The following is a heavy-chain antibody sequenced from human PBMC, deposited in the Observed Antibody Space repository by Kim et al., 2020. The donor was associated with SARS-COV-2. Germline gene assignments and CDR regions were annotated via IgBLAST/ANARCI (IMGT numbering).Heavy chain of an antibody. V-gene: IGHV3-33*03. CDR2: MWYDENKK. D-gene: IGHD6-13*01. Sequence: GGSLRLSCTASGFDFSKYAMHWVRQAPGKGLEWVALMWYDENKKSYIDSVKGRFTISRDNSKNTLYLEMDSLRADDTAVYYCAKDAVYRTRWSHVIGVSWFESWSQGTPVIVSS. J-gene: IGHJ5*01. CDR3: AKDAVYRTRWSHVIGVSWFES. CDR1: GFDFSKYA.